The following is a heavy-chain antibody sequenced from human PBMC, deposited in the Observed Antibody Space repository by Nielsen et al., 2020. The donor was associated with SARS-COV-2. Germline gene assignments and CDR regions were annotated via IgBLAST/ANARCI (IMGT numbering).Heavy chain of an antibody. D-gene: IGHD6-13*01. CDR2: INTNTGNP. J-gene: IGHJ6*03. CDR1: GYTFTSYA. Sequence: ASVKVSCKASGYTFTSYAMNWVRQAPGQGLEWMGWINTNTGNPTYAQGFTGRFVFSLDTSVSTAYLQISSLKAGDTAVYYCARDAAGYSSSWYRLGYYYYYMDVWGKGTTVTVSS. V-gene: IGHV7-4-1*02. CDR3: ARDAAGYSSSWYRLGYYYYYMDV.